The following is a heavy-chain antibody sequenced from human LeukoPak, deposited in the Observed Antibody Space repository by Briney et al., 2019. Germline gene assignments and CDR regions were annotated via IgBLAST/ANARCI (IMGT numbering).Heavy chain of an antibody. V-gene: IGHV1-46*01. J-gene: IGHJ4*02. CDR3: ARAYTSTRITTYYFDY. D-gene: IGHD3-3*01. CDR1: GYTFTSYY. CDR2: INPSGGGT. Sequence: GASVKVSCKASGYTFTSYYMHWVRQAPGQGLEWMGIINPSGGGTSNVQKFQGRVTVTRDTSTNTVYMELSSLRSEDTAVYYCARAYTSTRITTYYFDYWGQGTLVTVPS.